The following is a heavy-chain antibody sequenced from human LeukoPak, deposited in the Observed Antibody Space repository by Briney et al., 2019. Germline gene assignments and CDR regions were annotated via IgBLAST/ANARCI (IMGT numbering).Heavy chain of an antibody. Sequence: PGGSLRLSCAASGFTLSDHWMTWVRQAPGKRLEWVAYIKQDGSEKYYVDSVKGRFTISRDNSKNSLYLQMNSLRAEDTAVHYCARGGWYFDYWGQGTLVTVSS. CDR3: ARGGWYFDY. CDR1: GFTLSDHW. CDR2: IKQDGSEK. J-gene: IGHJ4*02. V-gene: IGHV3-7*04. D-gene: IGHD6-19*01.